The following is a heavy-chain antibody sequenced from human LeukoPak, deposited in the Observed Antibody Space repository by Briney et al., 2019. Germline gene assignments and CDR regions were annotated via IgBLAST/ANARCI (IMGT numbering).Heavy chain of an antibody. D-gene: IGHD3-22*01. V-gene: IGHV1-46*01. Sequence: GASVKVSCKASGYTFTSYYMHWVRQAPGQGLEWMGIINPSGGSTSYAQKFQGRVTMTRDMSTSTVYMELSSLRSEDTAVYYCARDLGPQYYYDSSGYYPDAFDIWGQGTMVTVSS. CDR3: ARDLGPQYYYDSSGYYPDAFDI. CDR2: INPSGGST. J-gene: IGHJ3*02. CDR1: GYTFTSYY.